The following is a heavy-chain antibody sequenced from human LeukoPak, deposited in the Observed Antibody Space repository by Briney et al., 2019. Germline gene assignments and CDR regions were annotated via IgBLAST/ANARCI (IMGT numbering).Heavy chain of an antibody. CDR1: GYTFTGYY. CDR2: INPNSGGT. D-gene: IGHD1-1*01. J-gene: IGHJ4*02. CDR3: ARDPTGTNPHLDY. Sequence: GASVKVSCKASGYTFTGYYMRWVRQAPGQGLEWMGRINPNSGGTNYAQKFQGRVTMTRDTSISTAYMELSRLRSDDTAVYYCARDPTGTNPHLDYWGQGTLVTVSS. V-gene: IGHV1-2*06.